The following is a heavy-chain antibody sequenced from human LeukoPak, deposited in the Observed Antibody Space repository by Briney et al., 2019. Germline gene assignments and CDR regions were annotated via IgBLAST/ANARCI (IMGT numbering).Heavy chain of an antibody. D-gene: IGHD5-12*01. J-gene: IGHJ5*02. CDR1: GGSFSSRPYY. CDR2: IYTTGDT. Sequence: SQTLSLTCTVSGGSFSSRPYYWSWIRQPAGKGLEWIGRIYTTGDTDYNPSLKSRVTISVDTSKNQFSLQLSSLTASDTAVYYCARVGPYIEVDPWGQGTLVIVSS. CDR3: ARVGPYIEVDP. V-gene: IGHV4-61*02.